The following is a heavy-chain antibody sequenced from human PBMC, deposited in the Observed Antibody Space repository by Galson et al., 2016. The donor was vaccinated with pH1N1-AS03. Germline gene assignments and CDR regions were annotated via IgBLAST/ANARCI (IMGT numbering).Heavy chain of an antibody. Sequence: SVKVSCKASGYTSTSYYIHWVRQAPGQGREWMGIINPSDGNTNYAQRFQGRVTMTRDTSTSTVYMELSSLRSDDTAVYYCARVSAGLTGNYYAMDVWGQGTTVNVSS. CDR2: INPSDGNT. V-gene: IGHV1-46*01. D-gene: IGHD4/OR15-4a*01. CDR3: ARVSAGLTGNYYAMDV. J-gene: IGHJ6*02. CDR1: GYTSTSYY.